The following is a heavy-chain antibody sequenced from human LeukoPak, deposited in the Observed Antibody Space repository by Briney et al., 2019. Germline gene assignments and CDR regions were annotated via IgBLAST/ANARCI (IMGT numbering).Heavy chain of an antibody. CDR1: GGTFSSYA. Sequence: GASVKVSCKAAGGTFSSYAISWVRQAPGQGLEWMGGIIPIFGTANYAQKFQGKVTITADESTSTANMELSSLGSEDTAVYYCARVLSPGAFDIWGQGTMVTVSS. CDR3: ARVLSPGAFDI. V-gene: IGHV1-69*13. D-gene: IGHD2/OR15-2a*01. J-gene: IGHJ3*02. CDR2: IIPIFGTA.